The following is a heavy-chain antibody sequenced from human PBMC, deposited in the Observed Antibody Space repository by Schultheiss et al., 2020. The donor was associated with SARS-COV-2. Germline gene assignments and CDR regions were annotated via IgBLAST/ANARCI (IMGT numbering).Heavy chain of an antibody. CDR1: GGSISSGGYY. CDR3: ARVLVSATNNNYYYYGMDV. CDR2: IYYSGST. V-gene: IGHV4-31*03. J-gene: IGHJ6*02. Sequence: SETLSLTCTVSGGSISSGGYYWSWIRQHPGKGLEWIGYIYYSGSTYYNPSLKSRVTISVDTSKNQFSLKLSSVTAADTALYYCARVLVSATNNNYYYYGMDVWGQGTTVTVSS. D-gene: IGHD1/OR15-1a*01.